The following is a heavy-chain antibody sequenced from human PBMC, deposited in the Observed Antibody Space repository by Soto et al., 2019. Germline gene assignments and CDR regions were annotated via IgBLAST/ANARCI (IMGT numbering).Heavy chain of an antibody. V-gene: IGHV3-30*03. Sequence: GGSLRLSCAASGFDFSSYGMHWVRQAPGKGREWVAVISYDGSNKYYADSVTGRFTISTDNSKNTLYLQMNSLRVEDTAVYYCARGPDVRYCSGGSCYLNYWGQGTLVTVSS. CDR1: GFDFSSYG. D-gene: IGHD2-15*01. CDR2: ISYDGSNK. CDR3: ARGPDVRYCSGGSCYLNY. J-gene: IGHJ4*02.